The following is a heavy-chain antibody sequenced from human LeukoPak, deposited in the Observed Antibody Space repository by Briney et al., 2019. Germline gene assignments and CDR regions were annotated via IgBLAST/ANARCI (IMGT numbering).Heavy chain of an antibody. V-gene: IGHV3-7*01. CDR3: AREMNYGDYFDY. J-gene: IGHJ4*02. Sequence: GGSLRLSCAASGFIFSDYSMHWVRQAPGRGLEWVANIKQDGSEKYYVDSVKGRFTISRDNAKNSLDLQMNSLRAEDTAVYYCAREMNYGDYFDYWGQGTLVTVSS. D-gene: IGHD4-17*01. CDR1: GFIFSDYS. CDR2: IKQDGSEK.